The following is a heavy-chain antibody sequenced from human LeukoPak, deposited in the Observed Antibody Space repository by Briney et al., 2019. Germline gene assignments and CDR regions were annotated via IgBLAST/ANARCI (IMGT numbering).Heavy chain of an antibody. D-gene: IGHD1-14*01. Sequence: GGSLRLSCAASGFTFSNYWMHWVRQTPEKGLVWVSRINRDGSSTNYADSVKGRFTISRDNAKNTLYLQMDSLRADDTAVYYCAGDQEAPGFYFDYWGQGNLVTVSS. CDR2: INRDGSST. J-gene: IGHJ4*02. CDR1: GFTFSNYW. V-gene: IGHV3-74*01. CDR3: AGDQEAPGFYFDY.